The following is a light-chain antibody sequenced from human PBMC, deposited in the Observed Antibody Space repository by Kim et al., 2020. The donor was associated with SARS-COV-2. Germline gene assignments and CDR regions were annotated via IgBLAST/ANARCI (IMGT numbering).Light chain of an antibody. V-gene: IGKV1-39*01. Sequence: SASVGDRVTITCRASQSITTYLNWYQHKPGKAPKLLMYAAFSLQGGVPSRFSGSGSGTDFSLTISSLQPEDFATYYCQQSYRAPYTFGQGTKLEI. CDR3: QQSYRAPYT. J-gene: IGKJ2*01. CDR2: AAF. CDR1: QSITTY.